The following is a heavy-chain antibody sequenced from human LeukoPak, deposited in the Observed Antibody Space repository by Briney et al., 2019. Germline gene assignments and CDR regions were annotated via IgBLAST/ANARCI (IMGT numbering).Heavy chain of an antibody. D-gene: IGHD3-9*01. V-gene: IGHV4-34*01. CDR3: ARLXKDILTGYYRDY. Sequence: SETLXLTCAVYGGSFSGYYWSWIRQPPGKGLEWIGEINHSGSTNYNPSLKSRVTISVDTSKNQFSLKLSSVTAADTAVYYCARLXKDILTGYYRDYWGQGTLVTVSS. CDR2: INHSGST. J-gene: IGHJ4*02. CDR1: GGSFSGYY.